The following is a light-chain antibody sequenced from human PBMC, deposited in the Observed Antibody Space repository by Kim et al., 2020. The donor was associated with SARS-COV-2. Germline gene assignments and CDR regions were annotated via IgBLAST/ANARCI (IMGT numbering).Light chain of an antibody. J-gene: IGLJ7*01. CDR1: SSDVGGCNF. CDR3: SSYAGSNNWV. CDR2: EVT. V-gene: IGLV2-8*01. Sequence: QSALTQPPSASGSPGQSVTISCTGTSSDVGGCNFVSWYQQHPDKAPKLMIYEVTERPSGVPDRFSGSKSGNTASLTVSGLQAEDEADYYFSSYAGSNNWVFGGGTQLTVL.